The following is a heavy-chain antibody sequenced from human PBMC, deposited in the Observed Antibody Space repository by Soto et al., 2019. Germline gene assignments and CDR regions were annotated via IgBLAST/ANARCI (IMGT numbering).Heavy chain of an antibody. V-gene: IGHV3-7*01. J-gene: IGHJ5*02. Sequence: EVQLVESGGGLVQPGGSLRLSCTVSGFTFNHYWMNWVRQAPGKGLEWLANIKQDGSDKYYVDSVKGRFTISRDNAKNSLDLQMNSLRAEDTSVYYCVSGRAFGAWRQGTLVTVSS. CDR3: VSGRAFGA. CDR2: IKQDGSDK. D-gene: IGHD6-19*01. CDR1: GFTFNHYW.